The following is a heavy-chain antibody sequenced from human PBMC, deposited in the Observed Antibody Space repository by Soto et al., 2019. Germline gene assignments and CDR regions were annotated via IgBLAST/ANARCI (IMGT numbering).Heavy chain of an antibody. D-gene: IGHD6-6*01. CDR1: GFTFSSYS. J-gene: IGHJ6*02. CDR3: ARELAARQYYYYYYGMDV. CDR2: ISSSSSYI. V-gene: IGHV3-21*01. Sequence: GGSLRLSCAASGFTFSSYSMNWVRQAPGKGLEWVSSISSSSSYIYYADSVKGRFTISRDNAKNSLYLQMNSLRAEDTAVYYCARELAARQYYYYYYGMDVWGQGTTVTVSS.